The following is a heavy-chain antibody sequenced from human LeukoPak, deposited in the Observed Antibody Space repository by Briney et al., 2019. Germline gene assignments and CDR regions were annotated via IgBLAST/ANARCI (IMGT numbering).Heavy chain of an antibody. CDR1: GFTFSSYA. CDR2: ISYDGSDK. J-gene: IGHJ4*02. CDR3: ARAGTGVYFDY. Sequence: PGGSLRLSCAASGFTFSSYAMHWVRQAPGKGLEWVAVISYDGSDKYYADSVKGRFTISRDNSKNTLYLQMNSLRAEDTAVYYCARAGTGVYFDYWGQGTLVTVSS. D-gene: IGHD1-14*01. V-gene: IGHV3-30*04.